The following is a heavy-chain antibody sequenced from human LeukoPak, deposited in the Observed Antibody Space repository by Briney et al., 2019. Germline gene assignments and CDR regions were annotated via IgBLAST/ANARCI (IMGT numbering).Heavy chain of an antibody. CDR1: GASISSGTYS. CDR3: ARGDGSGSGRWFDP. D-gene: IGHD3-10*01. V-gene: IGHV4-30-2*01. CDR2: IYHTGST. J-gene: IGHJ5*02. Sequence: SETLSLTCTVSGASISSGTYSWSWIRQPPGEGLDWIGYIYHTGSTYYNPSIKSRVTISVDRSKNQFSLNLNSVTAADTALYYCARGDGSGSGRWFDPWGQGTLITVSS.